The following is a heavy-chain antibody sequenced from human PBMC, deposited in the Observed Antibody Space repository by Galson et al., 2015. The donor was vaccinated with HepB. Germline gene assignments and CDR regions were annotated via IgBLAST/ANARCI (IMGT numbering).Heavy chain of an antibody. CDR1: GFTFSSYG. Sequence: SLRLSCAASGFTFSSYGMHWVRQAPGKGLEWVAVISYDGSNKYYADSVKGRFTISRDNSKNTLYLQMNSLRAEDTAVYYCAKGSTWRKNYYYGMDVWGQGTTVTVSS. CDR3: AKGSTWRKNYYYGMDV. V-gene: IGHV3-30*18. D-gene: IGHD1-20*01. J-gene: IGHJ6*02. CDR2: ISYDGSNK.